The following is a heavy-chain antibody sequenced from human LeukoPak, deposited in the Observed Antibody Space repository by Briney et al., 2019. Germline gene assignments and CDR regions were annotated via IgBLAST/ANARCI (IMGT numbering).Heavy chain of an antibody. V-gene: IGHV3-33*01. CDR3: AREGCGGNPPHDY. D-gene: IGHD4-23*01. CDR1: GLTFSSYG. J-gene: IGHJ4*02. Sequence: PGRSLRLSCAASGLTFSSYGMHWVRQAPGKGLEWVAVIWHDGSNKYYADSVKGRFTISRDNSKNTLFLQMNSLRAEDTAVYYCAREGCGGNPPHDYWGQGTLVTVSS. CDR2: IWHDGSNK.